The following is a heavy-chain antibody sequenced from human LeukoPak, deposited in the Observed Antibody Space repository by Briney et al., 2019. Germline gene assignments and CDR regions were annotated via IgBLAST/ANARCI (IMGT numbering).Heavy chain of an antibody. Sequence: SETLSLTCTVSGGSISSYYWSWIRQPPGKGLEWIGYIYYSGSTNYNPSLKSRVTISVDTSKNQFSLKLSSVTAADTAVYYCARDEALRGYYGSGSYGGWFDPWGQGTLVTVSS. CDR3: ARDEALRGYYGSGSYGGWFDP. CDR1: GGSISSYY. D-gene: IGHD3-10*01. V-gene: IGHV4-59*01. CDR2: IYYSGST. J-gene: IGHJ5*02.